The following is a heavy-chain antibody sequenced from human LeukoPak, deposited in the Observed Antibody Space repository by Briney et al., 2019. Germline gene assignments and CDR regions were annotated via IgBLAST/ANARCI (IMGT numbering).Heavy chain of an antibody. Sequence: GGSLRLSCAASGFTFDDYGMSWVRQAPGKGLEWVSGINWNGGSTGYADSVKGRFTISRDNAKNSLYLQMNSLRAEDTAVYYCARSCGGDCYSDAFDIWGQGTMVTVSS. CDR1: GFTFDDYG. J-gene: IGHJ3*02. CDR2: INWNGGST. CDR3: ARSCGGDCYSDAFDI. D-gene: IGHD2-21*02. V-gene: IGHV3-20*04.